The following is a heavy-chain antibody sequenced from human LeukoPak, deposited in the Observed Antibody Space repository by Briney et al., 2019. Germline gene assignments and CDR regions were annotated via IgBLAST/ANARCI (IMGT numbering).Heavy chain of an antibody. Sequence: ASVKVSCRASGGTFSSYTISWVRQAPGQGLEWMGGIIPNFGTPNYAQKFQGRVTITADKSTSTAYMELSSLRSEDTAVYYCARAGRAYSSSWYWFDPWGQGTLVTVSS. CDR1: GGTFSSYT. V-gene: IGHV1-69*06. CDR3: ARAGRAYSSSWYWFDP. D-gene: IGHD6-13*01. CDR2: IIPNFGTP. J-gene: IGHJ5*02.